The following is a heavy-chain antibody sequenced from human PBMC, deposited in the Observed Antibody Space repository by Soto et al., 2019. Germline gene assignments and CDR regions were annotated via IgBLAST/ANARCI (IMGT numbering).Heavy chain of an antibody. CDR2: FHYSGKT. CDR1: SGSISGFY. Sequence: SETLSLTCTVSSGSISGFYWSWIRQSPGKGLEWIGYFHYSGKTSYNPSLKSRVTISLDTSKKQMSLKLSSVTAADTAVYYCARSEHGDLDYWGQGTLVTVSS. D-gene: IGHD4-17*01. CDR3: ARSEHGDLDY. V-gene: IGHV4-59*08. J-gene: IGHJ4*02.